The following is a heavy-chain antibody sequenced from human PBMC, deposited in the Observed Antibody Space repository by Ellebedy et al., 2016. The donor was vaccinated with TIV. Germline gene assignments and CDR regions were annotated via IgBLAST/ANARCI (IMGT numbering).Heavy chain of an antibody. CDR3: VRGLGYCTNGVCRMDV. Sequence: MPSETLSLTCGVYGGSFSGYFWSWIRQPPGKGLEWIGEINPSGTTNYNPSLKSRVTISVDTPKKQFSLNLTSVTAADTAVYYCVRGLGYCTNGVCRMDVWGQGTTVTVSS. J-gene: IGHJ6*02. CDR1: GGSFSGYF. V-gene: IGHV4-34*01. CDR2: INPSGTT. D-gene: IGHD2-8*01.